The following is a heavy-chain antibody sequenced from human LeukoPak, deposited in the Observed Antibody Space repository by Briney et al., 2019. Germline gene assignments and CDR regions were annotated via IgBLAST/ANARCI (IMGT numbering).Heavy chain of an antibody. Sequence: GESLKISCKGSGYSFTSYWISWVRQVPGKGLEWMGRIDPSDSYTNYSPSFQGHVTISADKSISTAYLQWSSLKASDTAMYYCARHRYYDFWSGYHYYYGMDVWGQGTTVTVSS. D-gene: IGHD3-3*01. CDR3: ARHRYYDFWSGYHYYYGMDV. J-gene: IGHJ6*02. CDR1: GYSFTSYW. V-gene: IGHV5-10-1*01. CDR2: IDPSDSYT.